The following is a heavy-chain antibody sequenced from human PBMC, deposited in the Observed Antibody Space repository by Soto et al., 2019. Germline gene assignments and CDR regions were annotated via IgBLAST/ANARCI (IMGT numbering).Heavy chain of an antibody. D-gene: IGHD4-4*01. CDR1: GFTFSSYA. Sequence: PGGSLRLSCAASGFTFSSYAMHWVRQAPGKGLEWVAVISYDGSNKYYADSVKGRFTISRDNSKNTLYLQMNSLRAEDTAVYYCAREAAVSYDAFDIWGQGTMVTVSS. CDR3: AREAAVSYDAFDI. J-gene: IGHJ3*02. CDR2: ISYDGSNK. V-gene: IGHV3-30-3*01.